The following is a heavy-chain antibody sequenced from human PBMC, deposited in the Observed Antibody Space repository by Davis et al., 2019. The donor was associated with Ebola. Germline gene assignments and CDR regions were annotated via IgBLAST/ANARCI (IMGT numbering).Heavy chain of an antibody. J-gene: IGHJ4*02. CDR1: GGSFTDYF. CDR2: TSHHPDYT. V-gene: IGHV4-34*01. Sequence: SETLSLTCAVYGGSFTDYFWSWIRQPPGKGLEWIGETSHHPDYTNYSPSFGGRVTISVDSSKNQFSLKLSSVTAADTAVYFCARGVRKYSTSRGDLYYYDYWGQGTLVTVSS. D-gene: IGHD5-18*01. CDR3: ARGVRKYSTSRGDLYYYDY.